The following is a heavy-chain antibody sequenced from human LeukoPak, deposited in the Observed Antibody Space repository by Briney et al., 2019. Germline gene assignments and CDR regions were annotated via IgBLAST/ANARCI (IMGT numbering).Heavy chain of an antibody. CDR1: VYTFTAYY. CDR2: INPHNGAT. J-gene: IGHJ4*02. V-gene: IGHV1-2*02. Sequence: ASVKVSCKASVYTFTAYYIHWVRQAPGQGLEWMGWINPHNGATNFAQKFQGRVTVTRDTSINTAYMVLSRLISDDTAVYYCAREDYGDKHCFDYWGQGTLVTVSS. CDR3: AREDYGDKHCFDY. D-gene: IGHD4-23*01.